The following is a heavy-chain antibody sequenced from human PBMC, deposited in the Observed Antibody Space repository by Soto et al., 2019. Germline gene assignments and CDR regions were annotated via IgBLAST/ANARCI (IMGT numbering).Heavy chain of an antibody. Sequence: SETLSLTCTVSGGSISNYYWSWIRQPPGKGLEWIGYIYYSGSTNYNPSLKSRVTISVDTSKNQFSLKLSSVTAADTAVYYCARFPLIAVAGTPSNYYYYMDVWGKGTTVTVSS. J-gene: IGHJ6*03. CDR1: GGSISNYY. CDR2: IYYSGST. CDR3: ARFPLIAVAGTPSNYYYYMDV. D-gene: IGHD6-19*01. V-gene: IGHV4-59*01.